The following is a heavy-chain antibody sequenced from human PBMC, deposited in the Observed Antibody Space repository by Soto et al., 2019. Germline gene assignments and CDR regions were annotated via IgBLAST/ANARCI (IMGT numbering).Heavy chain of an antibody. CDR2: INSDGSST. D-gene: IGHD6-6*01. CDR1: GFTFRSYW. J-gene: IGHJ4*02. V-gene: IGHV3-74*01. CDR3: ASGGSSLNLDS. Sequence: EVQLVESGGGLVQPGGSLRLSCAASGFTFRSYWMQWVRQAPGKGLVWVSWINSDGSSTSYADSVKGRFTISRDNAKNTLYLQMNSLRAEDTDVYYCASGGSSLNLDSWGQGTLVTVSS.